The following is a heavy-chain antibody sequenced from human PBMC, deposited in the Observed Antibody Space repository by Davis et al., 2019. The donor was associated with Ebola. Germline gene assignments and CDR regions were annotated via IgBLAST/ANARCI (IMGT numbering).Heavy chain of an antibody. CDR2: ISTNGGST. CDR1: GFTFSSYA. Sequence: GESLKISCAASGFTFSSYAMHWVRQAPGKGLEYVSAISTNGGSTYYANSVKGRFTISRDNSKNTLYLQMGSLRAEDMAVYYCARGGDSSSSVVNYYYYYGMDVWGQGTTVTVSS. V-gene: IGHV3-64*01. D-gene: IGHD6-13*01. CDR3: ARGGDSSSSVVNYYYYYGMDV. J-gene: IGHJ6*02.